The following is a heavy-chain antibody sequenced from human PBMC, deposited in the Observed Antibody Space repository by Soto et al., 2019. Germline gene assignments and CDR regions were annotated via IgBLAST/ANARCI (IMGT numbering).Heavy chain of an antibody. CDR1: GFTFSSYW. CDR2: IKQDGSEK. D-gene: IGHD5-12*01. CDR3: ARGRFRYSGYETEGWFDP. Sequence: EVQLVESGGGLVQPGGSLRLSCAASGFTFSSYWMSWVRQAPGKGLEWVANIKQDGSEKYYVDSVKGRFTISRDNAKNSRYLQMNSLRAEDTAVYYCARGRFRYSGYETEGWFDPWGQGTLVTVSS. J-gene: IGHJ5*02. V-gene: IGHV3-7*01.